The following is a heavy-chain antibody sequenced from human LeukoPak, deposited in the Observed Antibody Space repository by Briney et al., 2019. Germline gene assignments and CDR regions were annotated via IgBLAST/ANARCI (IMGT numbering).Heavy chain of an antibody. CDR1: GFTFSSYW. J-gene: IGHJ4*02. D-gene: IGHD3-22*01. V-gene: IGHV3-21*01. CDR3: ARDDSSGYYYSIDY. Sequence: GGSLRLSCAASGFTFSSYWMYWVRQAPGKGLEWVSSISSSSSYIYYADSVKGRFTISRDNAKNSLYLQMNSLRAEDTAVYYCARDDSSGYYYSIDYWGQGTLVTVSS. CDR2: ISSSSSYI.